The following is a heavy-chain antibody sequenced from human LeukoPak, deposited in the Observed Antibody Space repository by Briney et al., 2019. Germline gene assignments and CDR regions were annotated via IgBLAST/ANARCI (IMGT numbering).Heavy chain of an antibody. CDR3: ARSSSSWYGYGWFDP. D-gene: IGHD6-13*01. Sequence: PSETLSLTCTVSGGSISSYYWSWIRQPPVKGLEWIGEINHSGSTNYNPSLKSRVTISVDTSKNQFSLKLSSVTAADTAVYYCARSSSSWYGYGWFDPWGQGTLVTVSS. J-gene: IGHJ5*02. CDR1: GGSISSYY. V-gene: IGHV4-34*01. CDR2: INHSGST.